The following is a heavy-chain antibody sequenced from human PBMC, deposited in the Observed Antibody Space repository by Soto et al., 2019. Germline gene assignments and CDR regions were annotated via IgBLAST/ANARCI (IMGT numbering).Heavy chain of an antibody. CDR2: INAGNGNT. Sequence: QVPLVQSGAEVKKPGASVKVSCKASGYTFTSYAMHWVRQAPGQRLEWMGWINAGNGNTKYSQKFQGRVTITRDTSASTAYMELSSLRSEDTAVYYCALKETYYYGSGGFQHWGQGTLVTVSS. CDR1: GYTFTSYA. CDR3: ALKETYYYGSGGFQH. V-gene: IGHV1-3*01. D-gene: IGHD3-10*01. J-gene: IGHJ1*01.